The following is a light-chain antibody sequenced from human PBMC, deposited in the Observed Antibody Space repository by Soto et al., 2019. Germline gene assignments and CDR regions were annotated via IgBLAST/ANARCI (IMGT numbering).Light chain of an antibody. J-gene: IGKJ3*01. V-gene: IGKV3-11*01. Sequence: IVLTQSPATLSLSPGERATLSCRASQSVGNSLAWYQERPGQAPRLLIYDASNRATGIQPRFSGSGSGTDFTLTISSLEPEDFALYYCQQYGDSPFTFGPGTRVDVK. CDR3: QQYGDSPFT. CDR1: QSVGNS. CDR2: DAS.